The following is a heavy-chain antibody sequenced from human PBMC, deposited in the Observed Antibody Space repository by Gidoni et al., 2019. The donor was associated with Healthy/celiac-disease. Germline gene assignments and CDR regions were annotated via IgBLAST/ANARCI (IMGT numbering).Heavy chain of an antibody. CDR3: AKGGGTFDI. J-gene: IGHJ3*02. CDR1: GFTFSSYG. D-gene: IGHD3-16*01. CDR2: ISYDGSNK. V-gene: IGHV3-30*18. Sequence: QVQLVESAGGVVQPGRSLRLSCAASGFTFSSYGMHWVRQAPGKGLEWVAVISYDGSNKYYADSVKGRFTISRDNSKNTLYLQMNSLRAEDTAVYYCAKGGGTFDIWGQGTMVTVSS.